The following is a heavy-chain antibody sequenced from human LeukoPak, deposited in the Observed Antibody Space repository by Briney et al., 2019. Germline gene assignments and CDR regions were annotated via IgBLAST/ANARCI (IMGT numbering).Heavy chain of an antibody. J-gene: IGHJ4*02. CDR3: ARAKVRGYSGYGYVSLGY. D-gene: IGHD5-12*01. V-gene: IGHV3-30*04. Sequence: GRSLRLSCAASGFTFSSYAMHWVRQAPGKGLEWVAVISYDGSNKYYADSVKGRFTISRDNSKNTLYLQMNSLRAEDTAVYYCARAKVRGYSGYGYVSLGYWGQGTLVTVSS. CDR2: ISYDGSNK. CDR1: GFTFSSYA.